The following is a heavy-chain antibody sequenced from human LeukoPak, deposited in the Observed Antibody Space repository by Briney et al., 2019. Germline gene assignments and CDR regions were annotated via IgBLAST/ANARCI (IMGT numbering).Heavy chain of an antibody. J-gene: IGHJ3*02. V-gene: IGHV3-30*18. Sequence: PGGSLRLSCAASGFTFSNHGMHWVRQAPGKELEWVAVISYDGSNKNYADSVKGRFTISRDNSKNTLYLQMNSLRVDDTAVFYCAKEGEGDAFDMWGQGTMVTVYS. D-gene: IGHD1-26*01. CDR3: AKEGEGDAFDM. CDR2: ISYDGSNK. CDR1: GFTFSNHG.